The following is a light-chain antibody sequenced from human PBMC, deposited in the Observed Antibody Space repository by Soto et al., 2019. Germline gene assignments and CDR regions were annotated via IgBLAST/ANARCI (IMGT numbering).Light chain of an antibody. Sequence: DIVLTQSPGTLSLSPGERATLSCRSSQSVSSSYLAWYQQKPGQAPRLLIYGASSRATGIPDRFSGRWSGTDFTLTISRLEPEDFAVYYCQQYGRSPSFGHGTKVAIK. CDR2: GAS. J-gene: IGKJ3*01. CDR1: QSVSSSY. V-gene: IGKV3-20*01. CDR3: QQYGRSPS.